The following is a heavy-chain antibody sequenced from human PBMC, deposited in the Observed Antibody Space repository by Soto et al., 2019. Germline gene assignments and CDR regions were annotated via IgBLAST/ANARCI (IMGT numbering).Heavy chain of an antibody. CDR1: GFTFSSYA. CDR3: ARDSVTRVSSDIPGMDV. D-gene: IGHD3-10*01. V-gene: IGHV3-23*01. J-gene: IGHJ6*02. Sequence: PGGSLRLSCAASGFTFSSYAMHWVRQAPGKGLEWVAVIGEGGVSRVYADAVRGRFTISRDNSKNTLYLQMTSLRVDDTAMYYCARDSVTRVSSDIPGMDVWGQGTTVTVSS. CDR2: IGEGGVSR.